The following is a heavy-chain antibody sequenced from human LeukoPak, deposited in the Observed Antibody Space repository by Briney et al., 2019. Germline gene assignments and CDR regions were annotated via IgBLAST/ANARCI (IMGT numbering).Heavy chain of an antibody. CDR3: ARTHGIVVVPAATDY. Sequence: PGGSLRLSCAASGFTFSDYYMSWIRQAPGKGLEWVSYISSSGSTIYYADSVKGRFTISRDNAKNSLYLQMNSLRAEDTAVYYCARTHGIVVVPAATDYWGQGTLVTVSS. D-gene: IGHD2-2*01. CDR1: GFTFSDYY. V-gene: IGHV3-11*04. CDR2: ISSSGSTI. J-gene: IGHJ4*02.